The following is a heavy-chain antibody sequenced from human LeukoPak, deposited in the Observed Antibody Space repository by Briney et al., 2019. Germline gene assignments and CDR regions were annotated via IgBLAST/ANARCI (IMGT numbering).Heavy chain of an antibody. J-gene: IGHJ4*02. CDR3: ARGMRVDIVATIPFDY. D-gene: IGHD5-12*01. V-gene: IGHV1-18*01. CDR2: ISAYNGNT. CDR1: GYTFTSYG. Sequence: ASVKVSCKASGYTFTSYGISWVRQSPGQGLEWMGWISAYNGNTNYAQKLRGRVTMTTDTSTSTAYMELRSLRSDDTAVYYCARGMRVDIVATIPFDYWGQGTLVTVSS.